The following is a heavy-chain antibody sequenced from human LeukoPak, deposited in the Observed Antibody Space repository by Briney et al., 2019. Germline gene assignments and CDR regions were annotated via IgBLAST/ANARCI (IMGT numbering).Heavy chain of an antibody. V-gene: IGHV4-30-4*01. CDR3: ASAPVLLWFGDSNWFDP. D-gene: IGHD3-10*01. CDR1: GGSISSGDYY. CDR2: IYYSGST. J-gene: IGHJ5*02. Sequence: SQTLSLTCTVSGGSISSGDYYWSWIRQPPGKGLEWIGYIYYSGSTYYNPSLKSRVTISVDTSKNQFSLKLSSVTAADTAVYYCASAPVLLWFGDSNWFDPWGQGTLVTVSS.